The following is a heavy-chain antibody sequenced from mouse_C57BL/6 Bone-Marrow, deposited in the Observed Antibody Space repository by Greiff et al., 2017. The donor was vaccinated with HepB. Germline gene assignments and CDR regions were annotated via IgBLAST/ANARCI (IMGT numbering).Heavy chain of an antibody. D-gene: IGHD4-1*01. V-gene: IGHV5-12*01. CDR2: ISNGGGST. J-gene: IGHJ2*01. Sequence: EVQGVESGGGLVQPGGSLKLSCAASGFTFSDYYMYWVRQTPEKRLEWVAYISNGGGSTYYPDTVKGRFTISRDNAKDTLYLQMSRLKSEDTAMYYCARHKLGRGYYFDYWGEGTALTVSA. CDR1: GFTFSDYY. CDR3: ARHKLGRGYYFDY.